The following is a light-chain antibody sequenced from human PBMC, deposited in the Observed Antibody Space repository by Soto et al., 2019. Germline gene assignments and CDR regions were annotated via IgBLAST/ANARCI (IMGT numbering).Light chain of an antibody. CDR2: GAS. Sequence: EIVLTQSPGTLSLSPGERATLSCRASQSVSSSYLAWYQQKPGQAPRLLIYGASSRATGIPDRFSGSGSGTDFTLTISRLEPEDFAVYYCEQYFSSSSFGQGTKLEIK. J-gene: IGKJ2*01. CDR3: EQYFSSSS. V-gene: IGKV3-20*01. CDR1: QSVSSSY.